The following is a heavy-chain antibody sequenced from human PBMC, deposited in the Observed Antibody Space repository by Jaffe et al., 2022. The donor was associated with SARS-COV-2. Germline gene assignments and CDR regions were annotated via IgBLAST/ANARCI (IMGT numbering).Heavy chain of an antibody. CDR3: ARDWGVFEGVRSPHNWFDP. D-gene: IGHD3-16*01. V-gene: IGHV4-61*02. CDR1: DDSFSTVTYY. CDR2: ISTDGRT. Sequence: QVQLQESGPGLVKPSQTLSLTCTVSDDSFSTVTYYWSWLRQPAGKGLEWIARISTDGRTNYNPSLKTRVTISIDTSKKQFSLRLSSVTAADTAIYYCARDWGVFEGVRSPHNWFDPWGQGTLVTVSS. J-gene: IGHJ5*02.